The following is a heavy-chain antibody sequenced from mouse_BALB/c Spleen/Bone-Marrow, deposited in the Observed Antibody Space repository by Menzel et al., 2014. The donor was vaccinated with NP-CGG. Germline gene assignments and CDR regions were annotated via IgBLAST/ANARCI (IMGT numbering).Heavy chain of an antibody. CDR2: ISSGGHDT. CDR1: GFTFSSYS. V-gene: IGHV5-6-4*01. CDR3: SKDGGYDYSYYFDY. D-gene: IGHD2-4*01. Sequence: EVKLVESGGGLVKPGGSLKLSCAAPGFTFSSYSMSWVRQTPEKRLEWVATISSGGHDTYYPDSGKGRFTISRDNAKNTLYLQMSSLKSEDTAVYYCSKDGGYDYSYYFDYWGQGTTLTVSS. J-gene: IGHJ2*01.